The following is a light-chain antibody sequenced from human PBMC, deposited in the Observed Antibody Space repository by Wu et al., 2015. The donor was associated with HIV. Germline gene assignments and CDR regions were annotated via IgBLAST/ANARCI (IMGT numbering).Light chain of an antibody. Sequence: EILLTQSPGTLSLSPGERATLSCRASQSISYTYLAWYQQKPGQAPRLLIYGASSRATGIPDRFTGNGSGTDFTPTISRLEPEDFAVYYCQQYGNSPNTFGQGTKLEIK. CDR2: GAS. V-gene: IGKV3-20*01. CDR1: QSISYTY. J-gene: IGKJ2*01. CDR3: QQYGNSPNT.